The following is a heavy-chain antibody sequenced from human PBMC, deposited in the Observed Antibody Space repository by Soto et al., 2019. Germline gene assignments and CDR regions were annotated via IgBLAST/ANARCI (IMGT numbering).Heavy chain of an antibody. J-gene: IGHJ4*02. CDR3: TAALRFVPAALMN. CDR1: GFTFSNAW. V-gene: IGHV3-15*07. Sequence: GGSLRLSCAASGFTFSNAWMNWVRQAPGKGLEWVGRIKSKTDGGTTDYAAPVKGRFTISRDDSKNTLYLQMNSLKTEDTAVYYCTAALRFVPAALMNWGQGTLVTVSS. CDR2: IKSKTDGGTT. D-gene: IGHD2-2*01.